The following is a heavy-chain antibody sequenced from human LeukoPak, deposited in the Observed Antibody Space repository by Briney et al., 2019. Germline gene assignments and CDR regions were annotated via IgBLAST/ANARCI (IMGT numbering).Heavy chain of an antibody. V-gene: IGHV3-74*01. D-gene: IGHD2-2*01. CDR2: ISSDGSNT. CDR1: GFTFSTYW. Sequence: GGSLRRSCAASGFTFSTYWMHWVRQAPGTGLVWVSLISSDGSNTNYADSVKGRFTISRDNAKNTLYLQMSSLRAEDTAVYYCATDVPAASIFGYWGQGTLVTVSS. CDR3: ATDVPAASIFGY. J-gene: IGHJ4*02.